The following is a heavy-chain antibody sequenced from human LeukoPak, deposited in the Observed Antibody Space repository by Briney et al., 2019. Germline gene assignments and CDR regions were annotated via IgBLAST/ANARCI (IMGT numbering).Heavy chain of an antibody. CDR1: GGTFSSYA. D-gene: IGHD6-19*01. CDR3: ARDWQGIAVAGFDP. J-gene: IGHJ5*02. Sequence: SVKVSCKASGGTFSSYAISWVRQAPGQGLEWMGRTIPILGIANYAQKFQGRVTITADKSTSTAYMELSSLRSEDTAVYYCARDWQGIAVAGFDPWGQGTLVTVSS. CDR2: TIPILGIA. V-gene: IGHV1-69*04.